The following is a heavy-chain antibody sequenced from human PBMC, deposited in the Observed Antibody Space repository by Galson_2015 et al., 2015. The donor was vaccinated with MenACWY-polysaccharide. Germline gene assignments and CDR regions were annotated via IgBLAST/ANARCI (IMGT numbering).Heavy chain of an antibody. CDR1: GFTFSSYW. CDR3: ARDRFGRSIAVAGTVNY. D-gene: IGHD6-19*01. J-gene: IGHJ4*02. Sequence: LRLSCAASGFTFSSYWLSWVRQAPGKGLEWVANIKQDGSEKYYVDSVKGRFTISRDNAKNSLYLQMNSLRAEDTAVYYCARDRFGRSIAVAGTVNYWGQGTPVTVSS. CDR2: IKQDGSEK. V-gene: IGHV3-7*01.